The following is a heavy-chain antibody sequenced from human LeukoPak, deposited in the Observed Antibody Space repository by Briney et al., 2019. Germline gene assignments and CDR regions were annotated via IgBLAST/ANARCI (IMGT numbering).Heavy chain of an antibody. Sequence: PWASVTVSCTASGYTFTSYDINWVRQAPGQGLEWMGWMYPKSGNTDYAQKFQGRVTITRNTSISTAYMEVSSLRYEDTAVYYCARRAVDNSYYYYMDVWGKGTTVTVSS. J-gene: IGHJ6*03. CDR3: ARRAVDNSYYYYMDV. V-gene: IGHV1-8*03. CDR2: MYPKSGNT. D-gene: IGHD6-19*01. CDR1: GYTFTSYD.